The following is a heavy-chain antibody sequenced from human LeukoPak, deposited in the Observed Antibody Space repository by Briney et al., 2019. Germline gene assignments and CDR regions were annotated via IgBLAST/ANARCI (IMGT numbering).Heavy chain of an antibody. CDR1: GFTFSSYA. Sequence: TGGSLRLSCAASGFTFSSYAMSWVRQAPGKGLEWVSAISGSGGSTYYADSVKGRFTISRDNSKNTLYLQMNSLRAEDTAVYYCAKAPSYYYDSSGFFDYWGQGTLVTVSS. CDR2: ISGSGGST. J-gene: IGHJ4*02. D-gene: IGHD3-22*01. V-gene: IGHV3-23*01. CDR3: AKAPSYYYDSSGFFDY.